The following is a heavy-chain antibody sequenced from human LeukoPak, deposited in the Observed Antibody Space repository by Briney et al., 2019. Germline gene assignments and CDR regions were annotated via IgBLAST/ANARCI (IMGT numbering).Heavy chain of an antibody. Sequence: PGGSLRLPCAASGLTFSSYAMHWVRQAPGKGLEWMAIISYDGSIKLCADSVKGRFTISRDNSKNTLYLQMNSLRAEDTAVYYCARRDFYGGDPLVAFDIWGQGTMVTVSS. CDR3: ARRDFYGGDPLVAFDI. CDR1: GLTFSSYA. CDR2: ISYDGSIK. J-gene: IGHJ3*02. D-gene: IGHD2-21*01. V-gene: IGHV3-30-3*01.